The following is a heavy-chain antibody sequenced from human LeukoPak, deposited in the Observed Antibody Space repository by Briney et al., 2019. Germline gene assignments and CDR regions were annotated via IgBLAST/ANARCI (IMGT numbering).Heavy chain of an antibody. CDR3: ARGSPEWELTEGDY. CDR2: INPNSGGT. J-gene: IGHJ4*02. V-gene: IGHV1-2*02. CDR1: GYTFTGYY. D-gene: IGHD1-26*01. Sequence: ASVKVSYKASGYTFTGYYMHWVRQAPGQGLEWMGWINPNSGGTNYAQKFQGRVTMTRDTSISTAYMELSRLRSDDTAVYYCARGSPEWELTEGDYWGQGTLVTVSS.